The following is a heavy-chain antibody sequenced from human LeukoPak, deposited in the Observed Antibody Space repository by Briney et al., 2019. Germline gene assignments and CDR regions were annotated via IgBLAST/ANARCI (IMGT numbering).Heavy chain of an antibody. V-gene: IGHV3-7*01. CDR3: ARDVYGGDCYSCYYYYMDV. D-gene: IGHD2-21*02. CDR1: GFTFSSYW. J-gene: IGHJ6*03. CDR2: IKQDGSEK. Sequence: GGSLRLSCAASGFTFSSYWMSWVRQAPGKGLEWVANIKQDGSEKYYVDSVKGRFTISRDNAKNSLYLQMNSLRAEDTAVYYCARDVYGGDCYSCYYYYMDVWGKGTTVTVSS.